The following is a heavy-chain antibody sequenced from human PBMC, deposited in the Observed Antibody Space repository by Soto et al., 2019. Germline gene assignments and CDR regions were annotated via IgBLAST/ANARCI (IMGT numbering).Heavy chain of an antibody. V-gene: IGHV1-69*01. J-gene: IGHJ3*02. CDR1: GGTFSSYA. CDR3: ARSNATTPTLYAFDI. Sequence: QVQLVQSGAEVKKPGSSMKVSCKASGGTFSSYAISWVRQAPGRGLEWKRGIIPILGTANYAQKFQGRVTITADESTSTAYMELSSLRSEDTAVYYCARSNATTPTLYAFDIWGQGTMVTVSS. CDR2: IIPILGTA. D-gene: IGHD1-7*01.